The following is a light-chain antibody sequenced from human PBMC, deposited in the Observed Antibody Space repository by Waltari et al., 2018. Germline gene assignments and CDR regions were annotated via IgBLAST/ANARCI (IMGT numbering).Light chain of an antibody. J-gene: IGLJ2*01. Sequence: QSALTQPRSVSGSPGQSVTISCTGTSSDVGGYNYVSWYQQHPGKAPKLMLFGVSNRPSGVSNRFAGSKSGNTASLTISGLQAEDEADYYGCSYAGSFMVVFGGGTKLTVL. CDR3: CSYAGSFMVV. V-gene: IGLV2-11*01. CDR2: GVS. CDR1: SSDVGGYNY.